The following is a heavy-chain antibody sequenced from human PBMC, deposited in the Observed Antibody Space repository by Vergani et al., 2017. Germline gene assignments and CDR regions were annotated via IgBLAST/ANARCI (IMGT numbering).Heavy chain of an antibody. D-gene: IGHD3-10*01. V-gene: IGHV3-23*01. J-gene: IGHJ4*02. Sequence: EVQLLESGGGLVQPGGSLRLSCAASGFTFSSYAMSWVRQAPGKGLEWVSAISGSGGSTYYADSVKGRFTISRDNSKNTLYLQMNSLRAADTAVYYCAKGNSITMVRGVYYFDYWGQGTLVTVSS. CDR2: ISGSGGST. CDR1: GFTFSSYA. CDR3: AKGNSITMVRGVYYFDY.